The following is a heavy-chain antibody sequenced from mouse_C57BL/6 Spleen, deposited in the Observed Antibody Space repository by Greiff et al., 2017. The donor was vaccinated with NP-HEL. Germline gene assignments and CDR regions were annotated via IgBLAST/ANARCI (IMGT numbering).Heavy chain of an antibody. J-gene: IGHJ4*01. V-gene: IGHV1-80*01. CDR2: IYPGDGDT. CDR1: GYAFSSYW. Sequence: QVQLQQSGAELVKPGASVKISCKASGYAFSSYWMNWVKQRPGKGLEWIGQIYPGDGDTNYNGKFKGKATLTADKSSSTAYMQLSSLTSEDSAVYFCARPYYDYDRDYYAMDYWGQGTSVTVSS. D-gene: IGHD2-4*01. CDR3: ARPYYDYDRDYYAMDY.